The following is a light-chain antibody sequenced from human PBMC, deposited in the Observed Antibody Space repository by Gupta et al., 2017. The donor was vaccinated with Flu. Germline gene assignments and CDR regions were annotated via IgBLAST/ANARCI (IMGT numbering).Light chain of an antibody. CDR3: QQYDSTPRT. V-gene: IGKV4-1*01. Sequence: DIVMTQSPDSLAVSLGERATINCKSSQSVLYSSKNKNYLAWYQQKPGQPPKLLIYWASTREYGVPDRFSGSGSGTDFTLTISSRQAEDVAVYYCQQYDSTPRTFGQGTKVEIK. CDR1: QSVLYSSKNKNY. CDR2: WAS. J-gene: IGKJ1*01.